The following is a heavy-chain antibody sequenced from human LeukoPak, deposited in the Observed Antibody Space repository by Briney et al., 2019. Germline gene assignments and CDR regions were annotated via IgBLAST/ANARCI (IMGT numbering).Heavy chain of an antibody. CDR2: IIPIFGTA. CDR3: ARQKPFGDSSGYYYPSDY. CDR1: GGTFSSYA. Sequence: ASVKVSCKASGGTFSSYAISWVRQAPGQGLEWMGGIIPIFGTANYAQKFQGRVTITADESTSTAYMELSSLRSEDTAVYYCARQKPFGDSSGYYYPSDYWGQGTLVTVSS. J-gene: IGHJ4*02. V-gene: IGHV1-69*13. D-gene: IGHD3-22*01.